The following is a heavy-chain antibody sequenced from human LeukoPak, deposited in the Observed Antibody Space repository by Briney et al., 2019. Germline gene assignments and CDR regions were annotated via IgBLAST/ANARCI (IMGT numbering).Heavy chain of an antibody. CDR3: ARDNPQIGVVGTGFDP. CDR1: GYTFTGYY. J-gene: IGHJ5*02. Sequence: GASVKVSCKASGYTFTGYYMHWVRQAPGQGLEWMGWIKPNSGVTNYAQKFQGRVTMTRDTSISTAYMELSSLRSDDTAVYYCARDNPQIGVVGTGFDPWGQGTLVTVSS. D-gene: IGHD2-2*01. V-gene: IGHV1-2*02. CDR2: IKPNSGVT.